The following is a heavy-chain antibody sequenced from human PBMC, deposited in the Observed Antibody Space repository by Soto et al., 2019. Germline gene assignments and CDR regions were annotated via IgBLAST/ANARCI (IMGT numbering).Heavy chain of an antibody. V-gene: IGHV3-21*01. CDR2: ISSSSSYI. Sequence: GGSLRLSCAASGFTFSSYSMNWVRQAPGKGLEWVSSISSSSSYIYYADSVKGRFTISRDNAKNSLYLQMNSLRAEDTAVYYCARLLALPDMSGYSGYDDAFDIWGQGTMVTVSS. CDR1: GFTFSSYS. J-gene: IGHJ3*02. D-gene: IGHD5-12*01. CDR3: ARLLALPDMSGYSGYDDAFDI.